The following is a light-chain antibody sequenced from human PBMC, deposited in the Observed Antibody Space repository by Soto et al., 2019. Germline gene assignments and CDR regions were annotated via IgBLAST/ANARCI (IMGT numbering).Light chain of an antibody. V-gene: IGKV1-39*01. Sequence: DIQMTQSPSSLSASVGDRVTITCRASQSISSYLHWYQQKPGKAPKLLIYSASSLQSGVPSRFSGSGSGTDFTLTISSLQPEDFVTYNWQQSYSTPYTFGQGTKLEIK. J-gene: IGKJ2*01. CDR1: QSISSY. CDR2: SAS. CDR3: QQSYSTPYT.